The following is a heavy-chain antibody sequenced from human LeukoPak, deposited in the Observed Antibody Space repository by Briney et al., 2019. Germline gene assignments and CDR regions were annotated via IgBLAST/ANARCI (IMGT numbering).Heavy chain of an antibody. V-gene: IGHV1-3*01. CDR1: GYTFTSFA. J-gene: IGHJ6*02. CDR3: ARDGKHIAVPGVRYPMDV. CDR2: LNAANGNS. D-gene: IGHD6-19*01. Sequence: ASVKVSCKASGYTFTSFAMHWVRQAPGQRLEWMGRLNAANGNSQYSQKFQDRVTITSDSSANTAYMEFSSLRSEDSAVYYCARDGKHIAVPGVRYPMDVWGQGTTVTVS.